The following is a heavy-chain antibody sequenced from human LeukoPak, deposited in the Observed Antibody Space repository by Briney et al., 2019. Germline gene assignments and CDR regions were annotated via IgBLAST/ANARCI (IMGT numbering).Heavy chain of an antibody. J-gene: IGHJ6*03. V-gene: IGHV4-59*01. CDR1: GGSIGSYY. CDR2: IYYSGST. CDR3: ARDRIHNYYYYYMDV. Sequence: SETLSLTCTVSGGSIGSYYWSWIRQPPGKGLEWIGYIYYSGSTNYNPSLKSRVTISVDTSKNQFSLKLSSVTAADTAVCYCARDRIHNYYYYYMDVWGKGTTVTVSS.